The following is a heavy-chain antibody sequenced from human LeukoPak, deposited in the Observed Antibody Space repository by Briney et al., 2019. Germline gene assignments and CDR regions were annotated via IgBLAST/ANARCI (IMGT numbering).Heavy chain of an antibody. J-gene: IGHJ3*02. CDR1: GDSISDYY. CDR3: ARNYFRSFGYSSSVDAFDI. Sequence: SETLSLTCTVSGDSISDYYWSWIRQPPGKGLEWIGYIYYSGSTNYNPSLESRVTISVYISKNQFSLKVRSVTGADTAMYYCARNYFRSFGYSSSVDAFDIWGQGTMVTVSS. CDR2: IYYSGST. V-gene: IGHV4-59*01. D-gene: IGHD6-13*01.